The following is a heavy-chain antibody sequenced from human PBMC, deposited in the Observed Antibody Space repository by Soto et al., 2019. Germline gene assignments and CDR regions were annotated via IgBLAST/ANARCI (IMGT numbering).Heavy chain of an antibody. CDR2: ISGSGGST. Sequence: GGSLRLSCAASGFTFSSYAMSWVRQAPGKGLEWVSAISGSGGSTYYADSVKGRFTISRDNSKNTLYLQMNSLRAEDTAVYYCARRGYWSSSGWYLDFDYWGQGTLVTVSS. CDR3: ARRGYWSSSGWYLDFDY. V-gene: IGHV3-23*01. CDR1: GFTFSSYA. D-gene: IGHD6-19*01. J-gene: IGHJ4*02.